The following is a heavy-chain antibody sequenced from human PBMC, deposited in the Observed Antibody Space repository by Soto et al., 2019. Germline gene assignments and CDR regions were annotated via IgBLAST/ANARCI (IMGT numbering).Heavy chain of an antibody. V-gene: IGHV4-31*03. Sequence: QVQLQESGPRLVKPSQTLSLTCTVSGDSISRGGYYWNWLRQHPRKGLEWIGYIYHSGSTIYNPSPKGRITISDDTSKMRLSLELSNVTAADTAIYYCARDGAGAYGLGWFDPWSQGILVTVSS. J-gene: IGHJ5*02. CDR3: ARDGAGAYGLGWFDP. CDR2: IYHSGST. D-gene: IGHD2-21*01. CDR1: GDSISRGGYY.